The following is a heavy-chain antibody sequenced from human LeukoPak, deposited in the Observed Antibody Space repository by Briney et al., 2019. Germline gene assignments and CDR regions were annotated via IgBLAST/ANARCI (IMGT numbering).Heavy chain of an antibody. Sequence: GGALRLSCAASGFTFSNYAMTWVRQAPGKGLDGVSTISGSGGRAYYADSVKGRFTISRDNSNNPLYLQMYTLRAEATAVYYCAKSEAEQFHTSFDYWGQGTLVTASS. CDR1: GFTFSNYA. J-gene: IGHJ4*02. CDR2: ISGSGGRA. CDR3: AKSEAEQFHTSFDY. D-gene: IGHD1-26*01. V-gene: IGHV3-23*01.